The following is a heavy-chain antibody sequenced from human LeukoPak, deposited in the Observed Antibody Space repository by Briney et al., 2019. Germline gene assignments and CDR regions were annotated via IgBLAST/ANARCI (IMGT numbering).Heavy chain of an antibody. D-gene: IGHD6-19*01. CDR1: GYSISNGYY. CDR2: IYLSGNT. J-gene: IGHJ4*02. Sequence: PSETLSLTCTVSGYSISNGYYCAWIRQPPGKGLEWIGSIYLSGNTYYNPSLKSRVTISVDTSKNHFSLNLTSVTAADTALYYCARERVAGSSLDNWGQGTLVIVSS. V-gene: IGHV4-38-2*02. CDR3: ARERVAGSSLDN.